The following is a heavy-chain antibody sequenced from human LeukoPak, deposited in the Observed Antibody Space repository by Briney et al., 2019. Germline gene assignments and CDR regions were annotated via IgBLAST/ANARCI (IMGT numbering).Heavy chain of an antibody. CDR1: GYSFTSHW. Sequence: GESLKISCKGSGYSFTSHWIGWVRQMPGKGLEWMGIIYPGDSDTRYSPSFQGQVTISADKSISTAYLQWSSLKASDTAMYYCATTYYGSGRRYYYGMDVWGQGTTVTVSS. V-gene: IGHV5-51*01. CDR2: IYPGDSDT. CDR3: ATTYYGSGRRYYYGMDV. J-gene: IGHJ6*02. D-gene: IGHD3-10*01.